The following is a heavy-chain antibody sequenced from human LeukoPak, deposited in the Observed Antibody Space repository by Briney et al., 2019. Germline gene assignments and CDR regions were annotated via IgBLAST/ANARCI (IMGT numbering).Heavy chain of an antibody. D-gene: IGHD6-6*01. V-gene: IGHV3-74*01. Sequence: PGGSLRLSCTASGFTLRNYWMRWVRQVPGKRLVWVSRISGDGSVANYADSVQGRFTISRDNAKNMLYLQINSLRSEDTAVYFCARYSSSSGGASYYLDYWGHGTLLTVSS. J-gene: IGHJ4*01. CDR2: ISGDGSVA. CDR1: GFTLRNYW. CDR3: ARYSSSSGGASYYLDY.